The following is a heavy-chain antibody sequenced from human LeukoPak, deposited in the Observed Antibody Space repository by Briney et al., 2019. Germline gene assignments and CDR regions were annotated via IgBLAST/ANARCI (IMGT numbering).Heavy chain of an antibody. CDR3: ARDNSGGDHWLDS. Sequence: SETLSLTCTGSGGPIGSYNWSWIRQPAQKGLDVIGRIDTNGTTNYNPSHKSRVTMSVDTSKNQFSLKLNSVTAADTAVFYCARDNSGGDHWLDSWGQGTLVTVTS. CDR2: IDTNGTT. V-gene: IGHV4-4*07. D-gene: IGHD2-21*01. CDR1: GGPIGSYN. J-gene: IGHJ5*01.